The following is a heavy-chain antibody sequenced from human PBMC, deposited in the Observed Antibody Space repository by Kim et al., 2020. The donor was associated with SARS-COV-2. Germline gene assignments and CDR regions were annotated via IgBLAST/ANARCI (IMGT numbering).Heavy chain of an antibody. V-gene: IGHV1-18*01. CDR2: ISPHNGNT. J-gene: IGHJ6*02. CDR3: VRVPERLAGNNLYGMDV. Sequence: ASVKVSCKASGYRFMSYGLNWVRRAPGQGLEWMGWISPHNGNTDESQKFQGRVTMTADTSTNTVYLELRSLRSDDTAVYYCVRVPERLAGNNLYGMDVWGQGTTVTVSS. D-gene: IGHD6-19*01. CDR1: GYRFMSYG.